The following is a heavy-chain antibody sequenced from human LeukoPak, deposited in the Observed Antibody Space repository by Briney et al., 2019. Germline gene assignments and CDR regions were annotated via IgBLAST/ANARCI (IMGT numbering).Heavy chain of an antibody. CDR1: GFTVSSNY. V-gene: IGHV3-66*02. CDR2: IYSGGST. CDR3: AREIAVDGPDY. J-gene: IGHJ4*02. D-gene: IGHD6-19*01. Sequence: GGSLRLSCASSGFTVSSNYMSWVRQAPGKGREGVSVIYSGGSTYYADSVKGRFTISRDNSKNTLYLEMNSLRAEDTAVYYCAREIAVDGPDYWGQGTLVTVSS.